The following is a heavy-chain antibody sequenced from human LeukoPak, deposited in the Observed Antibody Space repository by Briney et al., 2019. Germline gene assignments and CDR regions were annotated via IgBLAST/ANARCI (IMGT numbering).Heavy chain of an antibody. D-gene: IGHD2-15*01. CDR1: GFTFSSYE. Sequence: PGGSLRLSCAASGFTFSSYEMNWVRQAPGKGLERVSYISSSGSTIYYADSVKGRFTISRDNAKNSLYLQMNSLRAEDTAVYYCARDRGLYGMDVWGQGTTVTVSS. CDR2: ISSSGSTI. J-gene: IGHJ6*02. V-gene: IGHV3-48*03. CDR3: ARDRGLYGMDV.